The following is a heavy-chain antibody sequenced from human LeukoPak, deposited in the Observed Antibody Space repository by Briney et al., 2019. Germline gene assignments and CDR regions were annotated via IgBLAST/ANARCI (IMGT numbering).Heavy chain of an antibody. V-gene: IGHV3-20*04. CDR2: INWNGGSR. D-gene: IGHD6-19*01. CDR3: ARFPGYSSGWYADY. J-gene: IGHJ4*02. CDR1: GFIFDDFG. Sequence: GGSLRLSCVASGFIFDDFGMSWVRQAPGKGLEWVSGINWNGGSRGYADSVKGRFTISRDNAKNSLYLQMNSLRAEDTAFYYCARFPGYSSGWYADYWGQGTLVTVSS.